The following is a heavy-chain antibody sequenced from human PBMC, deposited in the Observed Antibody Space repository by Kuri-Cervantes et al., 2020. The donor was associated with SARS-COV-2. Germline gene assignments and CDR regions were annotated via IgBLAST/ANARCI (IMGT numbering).Heavy chain of an antibody. V-gene: IGHV4-39*01. D-gene: IGHD3-3*01. J-gene: IGHJ5*02. Sequence: SETLSLTCTVSGGSISSSSYYWGWIRQPPGKGLEWIGSIYYSGSTYYNPSLKSRVTISVDTSKNQFSLKLSSVTAADTAVYYCACEPSTMVRVVINREHWFDPWGQGTLVTVSS. CDR3: ACEPSTMVRVVINREHWFDP. CDR1: GGSISSSSYY. CDR2: IYYSGST.